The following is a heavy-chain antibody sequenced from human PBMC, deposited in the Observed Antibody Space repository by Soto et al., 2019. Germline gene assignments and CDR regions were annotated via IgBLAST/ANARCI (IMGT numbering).Heavy chain of an antibody. Sequence: QLHLVQSGAVVKKPGASVTVSCSASGYPVTAYYMHWVRQAPGRGLEWMGGINPATGAAKYTQTFRGRVTMPGDTSTITAFMELGGLPSESPPSFYWAGGGGVGVAGSAAFDMWGQGTLVTVSS. CDR3: AGGGGVGVAGSAAFDM. CDR2: INPATGAA. V-gene: IGHV1-2*02. J-gene: IGHJ3*02. D-gene: IGHD3-3*01. CDR1: GYPVTAYY.